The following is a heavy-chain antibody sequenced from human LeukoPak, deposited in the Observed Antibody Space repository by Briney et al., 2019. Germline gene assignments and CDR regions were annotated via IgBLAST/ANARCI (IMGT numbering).Heavy chain of an antibody. J-gene: IGHJ4*02. D-gene: IGHD3-22*01. CDR1: GGSISSGSYY. V-gene: IGHV4-39*07. CDR2: IYHSGNT. CDR3: ARDVAQGNYDSSGYPFDY. Sequence: PSETLSLTCTVSGGSISSGSYYWAWIRQPPGKVLEWIGSIYHSGNTYSNPSLKSRVTISVDTSKNQFSLNLASVTATDTAFYYCARDVAQGNYDSSGYPFDYWGPGTLVTVSS.